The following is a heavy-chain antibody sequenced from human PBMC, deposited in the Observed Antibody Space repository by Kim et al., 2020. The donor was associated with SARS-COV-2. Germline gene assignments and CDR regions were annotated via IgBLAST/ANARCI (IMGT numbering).Heavy chain of an antibody. D-gene: IGHD3-10*01. CDR1: GYTFTSYD. J-gene: IGHJ5*02. CDR2: MNPNSGNT. V-gene: IGHV1-8*01. Sequence: ASVKVSCKASGYTFTSYDINWVRQATGQGLEWMGWMNPNSGNTGYAQKFQGRVTMTRNTSTSTAYMELSSLRSEDTAVYYCARGGLMVRGVIIYGNWFDPWGQGTLVTVSS. CDR3: ARGGLMVRGVIIYGNWFDP.